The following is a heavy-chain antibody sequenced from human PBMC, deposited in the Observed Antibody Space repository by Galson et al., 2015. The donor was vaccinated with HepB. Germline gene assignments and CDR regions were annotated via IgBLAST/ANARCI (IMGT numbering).Heavy chain of an antibody. D-gene: IGHD2-2*01. CDR2: IIPILGIA. Sequence: SVKVSCKASGGTFSSYTISWVRQAPGQGLEWMGRIIPILGIANYAQKFQGRVTITADKSTSTAYMELSSMRSEDTAVHYCAGGAGGEAAIDYWGQGTLVTVSS. CDR1: GGTFSSYT. V-gene: IGHV1-69*02. J-gene: IGHJ4*02. CDR3: AGGAGGEAAIDY.